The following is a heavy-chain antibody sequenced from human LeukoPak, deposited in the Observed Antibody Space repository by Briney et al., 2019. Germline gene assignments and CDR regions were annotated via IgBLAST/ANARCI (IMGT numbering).Heavy chain of an antibody. J-gene: IGHJ6*03. CDR1: GGSISSSSYY. V-gene: IGHV4-39*01. Sequence: SETLSLTCTVSGGSISSSSYYWGWIRQPPGKGLEWIGSIYYSGSTYYNPSLKSRVTISVDTSKNQFSLKLSSVAAADTAVYYCARGDCSGSICYSPMDVWGTGTTVTVSS. D-gene: IGHD2-21*01. CDR2: IYYSGST. CDR3: ARGDCSGSICYSPMDV.